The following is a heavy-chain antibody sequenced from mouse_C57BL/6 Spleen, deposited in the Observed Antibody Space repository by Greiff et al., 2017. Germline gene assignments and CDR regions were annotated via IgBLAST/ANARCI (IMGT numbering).Heavy chain of an antibody. CDR3: ARSGSSGFFAY. CDR1: GYTFTDYY. CDR2: INPNNGGT. V-gene: IGHV1-26*01. Sequence: VQLQQSGPELVKPGASVKISCKASGYTFTDYYMNWVKQSHGKSLEWIGDINPNNGGTSYNQKFKGKATLTVDKSSSTAYMELRSLTSEDSAVYYCARSGSSGFFAYWGQGTLVTVSA. J-gene: IGHJ3*01. D-gene: IGHD3-2*02.